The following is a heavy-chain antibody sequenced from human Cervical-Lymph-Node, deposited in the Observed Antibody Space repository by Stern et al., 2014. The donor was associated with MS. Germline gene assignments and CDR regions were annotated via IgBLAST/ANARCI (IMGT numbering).Heavy chain of an antibody. CDR3: ARHVQGFDY. CDR1: GYSFTIYY. CDR2: IYPYDSDT. Sequence: EVPLGESGAEVKKPRESLKISCKLSGYSFTIYYIAWVRPMHGKGLEWMGFIYPYDSDTTYSRSFQGQVTISADKSITTAYLQWSSLRASDTAMYYCARHVQGFDYWGQGTLVTVSS. V-gene: IGHV5-51*01. J-gene: IGHJ4*02.